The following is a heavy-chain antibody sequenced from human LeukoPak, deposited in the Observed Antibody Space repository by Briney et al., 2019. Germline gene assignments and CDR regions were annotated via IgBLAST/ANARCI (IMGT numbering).Heavy chain of an antibody. CDR2: IYTSGST. CDR1: GCSISSGSYY. V-gene: IGHV4-61*02. Sequence: ASETLSLTCTVSGCSISSGSYYWSWIRQPAGKGLEWIGRIYTSGSTNYNPSLKSRVTISVDTSKNQFSLKLSSVTAADTAVYYCARERDYDSSGYYYSWFDPWGQGTLVTVSS. D-gene: IGHD3-22*01. J-gene: IGHJ5*02. CDR3: ARERDYDSSGYYYSWFDP.